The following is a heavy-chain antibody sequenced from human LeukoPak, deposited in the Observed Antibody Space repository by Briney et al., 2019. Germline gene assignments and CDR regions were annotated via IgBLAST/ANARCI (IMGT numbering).Heavy chain of an antibody. Sequence: SETLSLTCTVSGGSISGNDWSWIRQPPGQGLEWIAYIRSNGYTNYNPSLKSRVTISADTTNNQFYLKVTSVTAADTAMSSCAKRPGPLSGTYDYFDPWGQGALVTVSS. CDR1: GGSISGND. D-gene: IGHD1-26*01. CDR3: AKRPGPLSGTYDYFDP. V-gene: IGHV4-4*09. CDR2: IRSNGYT. J-gene: IGHJ5*02.